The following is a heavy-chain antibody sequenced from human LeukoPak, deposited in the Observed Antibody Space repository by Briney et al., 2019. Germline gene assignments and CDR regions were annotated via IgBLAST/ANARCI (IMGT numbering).Heavy chain of an antibody. CDR3: VRKSATRRTSEFDY. CDR1: GYTFSDYY. CDR2: INPNSGGT. D-gene: IGHD2-15*01. Sequence: GASLKVSCKASGYTFSDYYIHWVRQAPGQGLEWIGWINPNSGGTKYAQKFQGRVTMTRDTSISTAYMDLSSLGSDDTAVFYCVRKSATRRTSEFDYWGQGTPVTVSS. J-gene: IGHJ4*02. V-gene: IGHV1-2*02.